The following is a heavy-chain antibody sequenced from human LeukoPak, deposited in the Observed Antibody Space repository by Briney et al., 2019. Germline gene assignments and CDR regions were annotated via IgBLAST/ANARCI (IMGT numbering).Heavy chain of an antibody. J-gene: IGHJ4*02. CDR2: INHSGST. D-gene: IGHD2-2*01. Sequence: SETLSLTCAVYGGSFNNYYWTWIRQPPGKGLEWLGEINHSGSTKYNPALKRRVTIAVDTSKSQFSLKLTSATAADSAVYYCARRPAAVDFWGQGTLVTVSS. V-gene: IGHV4-34*01. CDR1: GGSFNNYY. CDR3: ARRPAAVDF.